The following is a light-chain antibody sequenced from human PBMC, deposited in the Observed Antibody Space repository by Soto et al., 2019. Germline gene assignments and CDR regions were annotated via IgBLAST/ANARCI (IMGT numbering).Light chain of an antibody. V-gene: IGKV3-15*01. J-gene: IGKJ3*01. CDR2: DAS. CDR1: QSVSSN. Sequence: EIVMTQSPATLSVSPGERATLSCRASQSVSSNLAWYQQKPGQAPRLLIYDASTRATGIPGRFSGSGSGPEFSLSIRSMQSEDSAVYYCQQYNNWPFTFGPGTKVDIK. CDR3: QQYNNWPFT.